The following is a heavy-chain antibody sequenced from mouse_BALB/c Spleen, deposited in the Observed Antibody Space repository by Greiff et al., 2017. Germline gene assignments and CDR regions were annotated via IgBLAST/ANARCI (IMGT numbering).Heavy chain of an antibody. V-gene: IGHV14-1*02. CDR2: IDPENGNT. D-gene: IGHD1-1*01. CDR3: ARDGYSSWNYAMDY. Sequence: EVKLQESGAELVRPGALVKLSCKASGFNIKDYYMHWVKQRPEQGLEWIGWIDPENGNTIYDPKFQGKASITADTTSNTAYLQSSSLTSEDTAVYYCARDGYSSWNYAMDYWGQGTSVTVSS. J-gene: IGHJ4*01. CDR1: GFNIKDYY.